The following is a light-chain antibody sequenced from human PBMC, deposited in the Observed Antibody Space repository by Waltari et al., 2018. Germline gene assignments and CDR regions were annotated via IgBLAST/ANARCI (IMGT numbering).Light chain of an antibody. Sequence: QSALTQPVSVSGSPGQSISIPCTGTSSDIGAYDYVHWYQQHPGKAPNLIIFEVNNRPSGISNRFSGSKSGNTSSLTISGLQAEDEADYYCSSYTNTNSLKVFGGGTKVTVL. V-gene: IGLV2-14*01. J-gene: IGLJ3*02. CDR1: SSDIGAYDY. CDR2: EVN. CDR3: SSYTNTNSLKV.